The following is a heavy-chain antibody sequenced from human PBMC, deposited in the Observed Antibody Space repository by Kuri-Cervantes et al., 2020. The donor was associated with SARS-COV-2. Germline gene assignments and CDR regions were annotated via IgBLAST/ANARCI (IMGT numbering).Heavy chain of an antibody. D-gene: IGHD6-13*01. CDR2: ISYDGSNK. CDR3: AKDWWSRGIAAAGRPTGVDY. CDR1: GFTFSSYG. J-gene: IGHJ4*02. Sequence: GGSLRLSCAASGFTFSSYGMHWVRQAPGKGLEWVAVISYDGSNKYYADSVKGRFTISRDNSKNTLYLQMNSLRAEDTVVYYCAKDWWSRGIAAAGRPTGVDYWGQGTLVTVSS. V-gene: IGHV3-30*18.